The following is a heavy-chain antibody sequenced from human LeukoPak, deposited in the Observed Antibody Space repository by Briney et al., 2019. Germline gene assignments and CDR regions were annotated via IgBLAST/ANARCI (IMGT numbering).Heavy chain of an antibody. V-gene: IGHV4-39*01. D-gene: IGHD3-10*01. Sequence: SETLSLTCTVSGDSISSSSSYWGWIRQPPGKGLEWIGSIYYSGNTYYNTSLKSRVTISVDTSKNQFSLKLNSVTAADTAVYYCARSYGSGSYHDYWGQGTLVTVSS. J-gene: IGHJ4*02. CDR2: IYYSGNT. CDR1: GDSISSSSSY. CDR3: ARSYGSGSYHDY.